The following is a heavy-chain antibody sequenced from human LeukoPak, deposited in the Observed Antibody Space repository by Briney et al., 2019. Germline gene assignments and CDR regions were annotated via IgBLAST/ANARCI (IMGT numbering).Heavy chain of an antibody. CDR1: GGSISRSSYY. V-gene: IGHV4-39*01. CDR3: AGTVGATFHFDY. D-gene: IGHD1-26*01. Sequence: SETLSLTCTVSGGSISRSSYYWGWIRQTPGKGLEWMGSFFYSGNTYYNPSLNSRVTISVEPSKNQFSLRLSSVTAADTAVYYCAGTVGATFHFDYWGQGTLVTVSS. J-gene: IGHJ4*02. CDR2: FFYSGNT.